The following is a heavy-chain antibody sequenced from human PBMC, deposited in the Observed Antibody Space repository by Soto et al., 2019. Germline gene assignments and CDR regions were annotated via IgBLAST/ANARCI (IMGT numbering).Heavy chain of an antibody. CDR1: GFTFSSYA. CDR2: ISYDGSNK. J-gene: IGHJ6*02. Sequence: QVQLVESGGGVVQPGRSLRLSCAASGFTFSSYAMHWVRQAPGKGLEWVAVISYDGSNKYYADSVKGRFTISRDNSKNXXYLQMNSLRAEDTAVYYCARCLHSTGWYYYYGMDVWGQGTTVTVSS. V-gene: IGHV3-30-3*01. CDR3: ARCLHSTGWYYYYGMDV. D-gene: IGHD2-15*01.